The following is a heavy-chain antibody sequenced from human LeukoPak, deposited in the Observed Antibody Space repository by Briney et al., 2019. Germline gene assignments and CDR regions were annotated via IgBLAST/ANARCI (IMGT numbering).Heavy chain of an antibody. J-gene: IGHJ4*02. D-gene: IGHD3-10*01. CDR1: GFSFSNYA. CDR3: AKDFGDYNDY. V-gene: IGHV3-23*01. Sequence: GGSLRLSCAASGFSFSNYAMSWVRQAPGKGLEWVSAISGSGGSTYYADSVKGRFTISRDNSKNTLYLQMNSLRAEDTAVYYCAKDFGDYNDYWGQGTLVTVSS. CDR2: ISGSGGST.